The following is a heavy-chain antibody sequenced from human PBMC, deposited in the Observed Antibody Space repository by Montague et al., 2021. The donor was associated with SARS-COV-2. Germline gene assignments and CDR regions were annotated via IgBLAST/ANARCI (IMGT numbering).Heavy chain of an antibody. CDR1: GGSISSGGYY. D-gene: IGHD3-3*01. CDR3: ARALSITIFGVVGSFDY. J-gene: IGHJ4*02. Sequence: SQTLSLTCTVSGGSISSGGYYWSWIRQHPGKGLEWIGYIYYSGSTYYNPSLKSRVTISVDTSKNQFSLELSSVTAADTAVYYCARALSITIFGVVGSFDYWGQGTLVTVSS. CDR2: IYYSGST. V-gene: IGHV4-31*03.